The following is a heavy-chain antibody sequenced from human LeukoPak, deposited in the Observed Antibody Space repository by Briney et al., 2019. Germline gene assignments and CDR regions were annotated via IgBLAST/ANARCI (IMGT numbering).Heavy chain of an antibody. V-gene: IGHV3-30*02. D-gene: IGHD1-26*01. CDR1: GFTFSSYG. CDR3: AKDTQVHNQYSGSWASYNWFDP. J-gene: IGHJ5*02. CDR2: IRYDGSNK. Sequence: AGGSLRLSCAASGFTFSSYGMHWVRQAPGKGLEWVAFIRYDGSNKYYADSVKGRFTISRDNYKNTLYLQMNSLRAEDTAVYYCAKDTQVHNQYSGSWASYNWFDPWGQGTLVTVSS.